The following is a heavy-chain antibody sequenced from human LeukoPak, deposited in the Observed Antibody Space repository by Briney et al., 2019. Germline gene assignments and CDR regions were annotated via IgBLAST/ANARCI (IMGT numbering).Heavy chain of an antibody. D-gene: IGHD3-10*01. V-gene: IGHV3-23*01. CDR2: IRGSGGST. CDR1: GFTVSSYA. J-gene: IGHJ4*02. Sequence: SGVSLRLSCAASGFTVSSYAMSWVRQATGKGLEWVSAIRGSGGSTYYADSVKGRFTISRDNSKNTLYLQMNSLRAEDTAVYYCAKDGDYYGSGSYFDYWGQGTLVTVSS. CDR3: AKDGDYYGSGSYFDY.